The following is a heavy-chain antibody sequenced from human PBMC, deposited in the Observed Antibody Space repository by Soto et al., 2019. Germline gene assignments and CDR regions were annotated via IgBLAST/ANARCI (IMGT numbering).Heavy chain of an antibody. D-gene: IGHD6-19*01. J-gene: IGHJ6*02. Sequence: GSLRLSCAASGFTFSSYGMHWVRQAPGKGLEWVAVISYDGSNKYYADSVKGRFTISRDNSKNTLYLQMNSLRAEDTAVYYCAKKGWLGPRGPRYYYYYGMYVWGQGTTVTVSS. V-gene: IGHV3-30*18. CDR3: AKKGWLGPRGPRYYYYYGMYV. CDR2: ISYDGSNK. CDR1: GFTFSSYG.